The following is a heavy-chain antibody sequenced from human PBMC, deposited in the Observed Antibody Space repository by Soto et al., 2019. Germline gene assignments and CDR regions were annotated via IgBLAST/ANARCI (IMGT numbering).Heavy chain of an antibody. V-gene: IGHV3-15*01. Sequence: EVQLVESGGGLVKPGGSLRLSCAAFGFTFNNAWMSWVRQAPGKGLQWVGRIKSKTDGGTTDYAAPVQGRFTISRDDSKNTLYLQMNSLKTADTAVYYCTTIANIASAGSFDYWGQVTLVTVSS. CDR2: IKSKTDGGTT. J-gene: IGHJ4*02. CDR3: TTIANIASAGSFDY. D-gene: IGHD6-13*01. CDR1: GFTFNNAW.